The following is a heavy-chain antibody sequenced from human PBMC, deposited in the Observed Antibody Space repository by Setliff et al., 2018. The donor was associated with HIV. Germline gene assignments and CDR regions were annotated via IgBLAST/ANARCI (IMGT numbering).Heavy chain of an antibody. CDR2: IDQDGSEK. D-gene: IGHD3-10*01. CDR3: ARKLRPGHGVDV. V-gene: IGHV3-7*01. CDR1: RFDFNNYW. Sequence: GESLKISCGASRFDFNNYWMCWVRQAPGKGLEWVANIDQDGSEKNYVDSVKGRFTISRDNAKNSMDLQMNSLRADDTAIYYCARKLRPGHGVDVWGQGTTVTVSS. J-gene: IGHJ6*02.